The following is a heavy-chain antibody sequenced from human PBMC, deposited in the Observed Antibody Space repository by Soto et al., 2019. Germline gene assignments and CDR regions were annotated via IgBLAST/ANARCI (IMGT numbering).Heavy chain of an antibody. J-gene: IGHJ4*02. V-gene: IGHV3-15*01. CDR1: GFTFNNVW. CDR3: TTLHSYGLDY. D-gene: IGHD5-18*01. CDR2: IKSKSDGGTP. Sequence: EVRLVESGGGLVKPGGSLRLSCAASGFTFNNVWMSWVRQAPGKGLEWVGHIKSKSDGGTPDYAAPVKGRFNISRDDSQNTLSVQMHSLKTEDTAVYYCTTLHSYGLDYWGQGALVTVSS.